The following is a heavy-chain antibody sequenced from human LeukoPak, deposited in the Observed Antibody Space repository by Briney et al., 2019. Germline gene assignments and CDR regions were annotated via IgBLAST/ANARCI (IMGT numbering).Heavy chain of an antibody. CDR2: IKQDGSEK. D-gene: IGHD3-16*01. CDR3: AGGFGFLIES. CDR1: GFTFSSYY. Sequence: QPGGSLKLSCAASGFTFSSYYMAWVRQAPGKGLEWVANIKQDGSEKYYVGSVKGRFTISRDNAKNSLYLQLNSLRVEDTAVYFCAGGFGFLIESWGQGTLVTVSS. V-gene: IGHV3-7*04. J-gene: IGHJ4*02.